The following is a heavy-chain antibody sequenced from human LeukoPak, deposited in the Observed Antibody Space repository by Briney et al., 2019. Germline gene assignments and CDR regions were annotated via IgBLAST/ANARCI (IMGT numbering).Heavy chain of an antibody. Sequence: GGSLRLSCAASGFTFSSYWMSWVRQAPGKGLEWVANIKQDGSEKYYVDSVKGRFTISRDNAKNSLYLQMNSLRAEDTAVYYCARDLSTTVTSNWFDPWGQGTLVTVSS. CDR2: IKQDGSEK. J-gene: IGHJ5*02. D-gene: IGHD4-17*01. CDR1: GFTFSSYW. CDR3: ARDLSTTVTSNWFDP. V-gene: IGHV3-7*01.